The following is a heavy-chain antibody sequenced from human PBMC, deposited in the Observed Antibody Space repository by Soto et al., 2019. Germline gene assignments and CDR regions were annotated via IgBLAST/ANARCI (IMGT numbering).Heavy chain of an antibody. CDR2: IYHTGSS. J-gene: IGHJ4*02. CDR1: GVSINSADFY. V-gene: IGHV4-30-4*01. D-gene: IGHD4-17*01. Sequence: PSETLSLTCTVSGVSINSADFYWSWIRQAPGKGLEWIGYIYHTGSSQHHPSLRGRVDISMDTSKNQFSLELRSVTAADTAMYYCAREVLDTTVVYYFDYWGQGGMVTVSS. CDR3: AREVLDTTVVYYFDY.